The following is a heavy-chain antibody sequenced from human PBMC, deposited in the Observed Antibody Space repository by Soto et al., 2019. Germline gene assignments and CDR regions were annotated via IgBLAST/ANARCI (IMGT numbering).Heavy chain of an antibody. CDR3: ARDQGSHPGD. J-gene: IGHJ4*02. V-gene: IGHV4-4*02. CDR2: IHHSGST. Sequence: QVQLQESGPGLVRPSGTVSLTCAVSGLSISSDNWWSWVRQPPGKGLESIGEIHHSGSTNYNPSLKSRVTMSVVPSKDLFSLTLNSVTAADTAFYYCARDQGSHPGDWGQGTLVSVSS. D-gene: IGHD6-13*01. CDR1: GLSISSDNW.